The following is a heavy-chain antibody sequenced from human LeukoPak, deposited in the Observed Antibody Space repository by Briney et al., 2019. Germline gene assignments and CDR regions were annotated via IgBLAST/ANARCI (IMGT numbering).Heavy chain of an antibody. J-gene: IGHJ4*02. D-gene: IGHD3-22*01. Sequence: GGSLRLSCAASGFTFDDYGMSWVRQAPGRGLEWVSGINWNGGSTGYADSVKGRFTISRDNAKNSLYLQMNSLRAEDTALYYCARDRTEWLLPINYFDYWGQGTLVTVSS. CDR2: INWNGGST. CDR3: ARDRTEWLLPINYFDY. CDR1: GFTFDDYG. V-gene: IGHV3-20*04.